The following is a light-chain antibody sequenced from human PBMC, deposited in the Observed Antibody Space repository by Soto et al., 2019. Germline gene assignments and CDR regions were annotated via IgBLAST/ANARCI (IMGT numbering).Light chain of an antibody. J-gene: IGKJ5*01. V-gene: IGKV3-11*01. CDR1: QSVSSY. Sequence: EMVLTQSPATLSLSPRERATLSCSASQSVSSYLAWYQQKPGQAPRLLIYDASNRATGIPARFSGSGSGTDFTLTISSLKPEDFAVYYCQQRSKWPITFGQGTRLEIK. CDR2: DAS. CDR3: QQRSKWPIT.